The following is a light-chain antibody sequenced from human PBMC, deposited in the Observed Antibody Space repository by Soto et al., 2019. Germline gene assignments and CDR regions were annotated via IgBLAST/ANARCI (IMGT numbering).Light chain of an antibody. CDR2: GAS. Sequence: EIVITQSPATLSVSPGERATLSCRASQSVSSNLAWYQQKPGQAPRLLIYGASTRATGIPARFSGSVSGTEGTITISSLQSEDCAVYDGQQSDTWPRTFGQGAKVDIK. CDR1: QSVSSN. J-gene: IGKJ1*01. V-gene: IGKV3-15*01. CDR3: QQSDTWPRT.